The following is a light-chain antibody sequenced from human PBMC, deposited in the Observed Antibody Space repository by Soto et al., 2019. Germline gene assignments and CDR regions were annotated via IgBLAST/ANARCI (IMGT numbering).Light chain of an antibody. J-gene: IGLJ3*02. CDR2: TTN. CDR1: SGSVSTSYY. V-gene: IGLV8-61*01. Sequence: QTVVTQEPSFSVSPGGTVTLTCGLRSGSVSTSYYPSWYQQTPGQPPRTLIYTTNTRSSGVPDRFSGSILGNKAALTITGAQADDESDYYCVLYVGSGISLFGGGTKLTVL. CDR3: VLYVGSGISL.